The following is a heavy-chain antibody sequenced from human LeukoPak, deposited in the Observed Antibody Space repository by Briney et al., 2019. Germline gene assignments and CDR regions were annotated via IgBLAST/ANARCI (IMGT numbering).Heavy chain of an antibody. V-gene: IGHV3-43*01. CDR1: GFTFSSYS. CDR3: AKDRAPMVRSLYMDV. CDR2: ISWDGGST. Sequence: GGSLRLSCAASGFTFSSYSMNWVRQAPGKGLEWVSLISWDGGSTYYADSVKGRFTISRDNSKNSLYLQMNSLRTEDTALYYCAKDRAPMVRSLYMDVWGKGTTVTVSS. J-gene: IGHJ6*03. D-gene: IGHD3-10*01.